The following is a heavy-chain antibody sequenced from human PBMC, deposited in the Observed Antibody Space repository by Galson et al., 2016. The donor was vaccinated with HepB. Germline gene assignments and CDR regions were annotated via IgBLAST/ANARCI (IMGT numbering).Heavy chain of an antibody. CDR2: ISYSGSP. Sequence: SETLSLTCTVSGVSINSRDYYWTWIRQPPGKGLEWIGDISYSGSPNYNSSLKSRVTISADTSKNQFFLKLSSVTAADTAVYYCARDSLQWYYYIDYWGQGTLVTVSS. CDR3: ARDSLQWYYYIDY. J-gene: IGHJ4*02. D-gene: IGHD3-3*01. CDR1: GVSINSRDYY. V-gene: IGHV4-61*08.